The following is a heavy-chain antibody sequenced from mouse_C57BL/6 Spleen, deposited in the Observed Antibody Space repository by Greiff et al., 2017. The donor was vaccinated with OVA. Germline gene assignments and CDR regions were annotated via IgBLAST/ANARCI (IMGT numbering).Heavy chain of an antibody. J-gene: IGHJ2*01. V-gene: IGHV1-26*01. D-gene: IGHD2-14*01. Sequence: VQLQQSGPELVKPGASVKISCKASGYKFTDYYMNWVKQSHGKSLEWIGDINPNNGGTSYNQKFKGKATLTVDKSSSTAYLELRSLTYEDTAVYDCARVRRGSYYFDYWGQGTTLTVSS. CDR1: GYKFTDYY. CDR2: INPNNGGT. CDR3: ARVRRGSYYFDY.